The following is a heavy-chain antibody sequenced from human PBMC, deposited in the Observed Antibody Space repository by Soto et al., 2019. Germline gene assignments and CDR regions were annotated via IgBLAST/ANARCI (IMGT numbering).Heavy chain of an antibody. D-gene: IGHD2-2*02. CDR3: ARPPPGQAPLYPPRLDF. CDR1: GGSISGYY. V-gene: IGHV4-4*08. J-gene: IGHJ4*02. CDR2: MYNTGST. Sequence: SETLSLTCTVSGGSISGYYWSWIRQPPGKGLEWIGYMYNTGSTVYNPSLKNRVSISVDTSKNQFSLNVYSVTAADTAVYYCARPPPGQAPLYPPRLDFWGQGVKVTVSS.